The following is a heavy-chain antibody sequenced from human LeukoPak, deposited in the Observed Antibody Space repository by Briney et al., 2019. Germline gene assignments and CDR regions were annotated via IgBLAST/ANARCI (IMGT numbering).Heavy chain of an antibody. CDR1: GFSFSRND. CDR2: IGSAGDT. V-gene: IGHV3-13*01. Sequence: GGALRLSCAAPGFSFSRNDMHWVRQPTGKRLEWISRIGSAGDTYNAGSVKGRFTISRGNANNSLYLHMNGLRAGDTAVYYCARSGVVTNSTDFTDYYCIDGWGKGTTVTVSS. CDR3: ARSGVVTNSTDFTDYYCIDG. J-gene: IGHJ6*03. D-gene: IGHD3-22*01.